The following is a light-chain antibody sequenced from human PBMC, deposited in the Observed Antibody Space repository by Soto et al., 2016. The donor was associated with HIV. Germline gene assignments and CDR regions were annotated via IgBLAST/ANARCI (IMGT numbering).Light chain of an antibody. Sequence: DIQMTQSPSSRSASVGDRVTITCRASQSISTYLNWYQQKPGKAPKLLIHAASSLQSGVPSRFSGSGSGTEFTLSINSLQPDDFATYYCQQFGNKPYTFGQGTKLEIK. CDR2: AAS. V-gene: IGKV1-39*01. J-gene: IGKJ2*01. CDR1: QSISTY. CDR3: QQFGNKPYT.